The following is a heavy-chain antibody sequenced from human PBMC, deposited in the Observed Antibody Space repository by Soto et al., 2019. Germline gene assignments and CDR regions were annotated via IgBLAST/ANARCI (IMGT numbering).Heavy chain of an antibody. D-gene: IGHD2-15*01. J-gene: IGHJ2*01. CDR3: GSRSSGEYWYFDL. CDR1: GFTFSSYA. V-gene: IGHV3-23*01. CDR2: ISGSGGST. Sequence: EVQLLESGGGLVQPGGSLRLSCAASGFTFSSYAMSWVRQAPGKGLEWGSAISGSGGSTYYADSVKGRFTISRDESKTTLYLKMNSMRAEDTAVYYCGSRSSGEYWYFDLWGRGTLVTVSS.